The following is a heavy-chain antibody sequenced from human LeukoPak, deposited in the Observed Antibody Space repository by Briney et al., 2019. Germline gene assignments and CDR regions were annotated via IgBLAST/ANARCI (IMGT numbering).Heavy chain of an antibody. CDR2: ISTSGNTI. CDR1: GFTFSDYY. D-gene: IGHD2-8*01. Sequence: PGGSLRLSCAASGFTFSDYYMSWIRQAPGKGLEWVSYISTSGNTIYYADSVKGRFTIFRDNAKNSLYLQMNSLRAEDTAVYYCARTNGVSKFDYWGQGTLVTVSS. CDR3: ARTNGVSKFDY. V-gene: IGHV3-11*04. J-gene: IGHJ4*02.